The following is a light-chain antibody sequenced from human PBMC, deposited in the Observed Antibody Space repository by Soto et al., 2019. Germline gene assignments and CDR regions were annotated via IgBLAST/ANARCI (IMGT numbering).Light chain of an antibody. CDR1: QNIRSR. J-gene: IGKJ4*01. CDR2: EAS. Sequence: DIQMTQSPSTLSASVGDRVTITCRASQNIRSRLAWYQQKPGEAPRLLIYEASILESGVPSRFSGRGSGTEFTLTLTSLQPDDFATYYCQQCHDYSLTFGGGTKVEIK. V-gene: IGKV1-5*03. CDR3: QQCHDYSLT.